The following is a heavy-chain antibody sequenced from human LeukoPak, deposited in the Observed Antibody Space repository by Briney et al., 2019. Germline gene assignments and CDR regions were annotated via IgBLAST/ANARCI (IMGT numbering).Heavy chain of an antibody. CDR3: AELGITMIGGV. V-gene: IGHV3-23*01. CDR1: GFTFSSSA. J-gene: IGHJ6*04. D-gene: IGHD3-10*02. Sequence: GGSLRLSCAASGFTFSSSAMNWVRQAPGKGLEWVSTISGSGDRTYYADSVKGRFTISRDNAKNSLYLQMNSLRAEDTAVYYCAELGITMIGGVWGKGTTVTISS. CDR2: ISGSGDRT.